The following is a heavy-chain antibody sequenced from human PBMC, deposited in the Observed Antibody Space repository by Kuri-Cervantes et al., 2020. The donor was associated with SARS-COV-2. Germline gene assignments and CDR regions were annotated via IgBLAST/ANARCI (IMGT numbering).Heavy chain of an antibody. Sequence: SETLSLTCAVSGYSISSGYYWGWIRQPPVKGLEWIGSMYHSGSTYYNLSLKSRVTISVDTSKNQFSLKLSSVTAADTAVYYCASLTSYWEQLVRGYYFDYWGQGTLVTVSS. V-gene: IGHV4-38-2*01. D-gene: IGHD6-6*01. CDR1: GYSISSGYY. J-gene: IGHJ4*02. CDR3: ASLTSYWEQLVRGYYFDY. CDR2: MYHSGST.